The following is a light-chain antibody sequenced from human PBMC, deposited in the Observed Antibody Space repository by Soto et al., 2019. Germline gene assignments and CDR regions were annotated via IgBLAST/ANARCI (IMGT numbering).Light chain of an antibody. J-gene: IGKJ2*01. CDR2: GAS. CDR1: QSISSD. Sequence: EIVMTQSSATLSVSPGERATLSCRASQSISSDVAWYQQKPGQAPRLLIYGASTTATGIPARFSGSGSGTEFTLTISSLQSEDFAVYNCQQYNKWPRTFGQGTKVDIK. V-gene: IGKV3-15*01. CDR3: QQYNKWPRT.